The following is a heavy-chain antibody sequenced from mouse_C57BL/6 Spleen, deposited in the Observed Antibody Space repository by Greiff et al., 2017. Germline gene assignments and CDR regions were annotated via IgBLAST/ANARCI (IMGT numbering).Heavy chain of an antibody. V-gene: IGHV1-82*01. CDR1: GYAFSSSW. CDR2: IYPGDGDT. CDR3: ARWYLRDFDY. D-gene: IGHD1-1*02. Sequence: QVQLQQSGPELVKPGASVKLSCKASGYAFSSSWMNWVKQRPGKGLEWIGLIYPGDGDTNYNGTFKGTDTLTADKSSSTAYMQLSSLTSEDAAVYFCARWYLRDFDYWGQGTTLTVSS. J-gene: IGHJ2*01.